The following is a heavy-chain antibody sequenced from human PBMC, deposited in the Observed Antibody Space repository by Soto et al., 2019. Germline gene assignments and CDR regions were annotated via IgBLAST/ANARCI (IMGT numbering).Heavy chain of an antibody. V-gene: IGHV3-23*01. CDR3: AKNQGVELVPLATVDWFDP. D-gene: IGHD1-26*01. CDR1: GFIFENFG. CDR2: ISGSGFKK. Sequence: PGGSLRLSCAASGFIFENFGMSWVRQAPGKWLEWISSISGSGFKKYYADSVKGRFTISRDNSKSTVYLELNNLSAEDTAVYHCAKNQGVELVPLATVDWFDPWGQGXVVT. J-gene: IGHJ5*02.